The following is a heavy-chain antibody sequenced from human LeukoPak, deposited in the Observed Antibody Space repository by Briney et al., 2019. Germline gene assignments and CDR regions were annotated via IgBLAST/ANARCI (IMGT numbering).Heavy chain of an antibody. CDR1: GGSFSGYY. J-gene: IGHJ4*02. D-gene: IGHD6-19*01. V-gene: IGHV4-34*01. Sequence: SETLSLTCAVYGGSFSGYYWSRIRQPPGKGLEWIGEINHSGSTNYNPSLKSQVTISVDTSKNQFSLKLSSVTAADTAVYYCAKAVAGTAVYWGQGTLVTVSS. CDR3: AKAVAGTAVY. CDR2: INHSGST.